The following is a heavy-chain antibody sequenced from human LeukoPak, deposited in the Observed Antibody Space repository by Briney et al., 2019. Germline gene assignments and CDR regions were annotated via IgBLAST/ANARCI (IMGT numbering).Heavy chain of an antibody. D-gene: IGHD6-13*01. CDR2: MNPNSGNT. CDR1: GYTFTSYD. V-gene: IGHV1-8*01. Sequence: ASVKVSCKASGYTFTSYDINWVRQATGQGLEWMGWMNPNSGNTGYAQKFQGRVIMTRNTSISTAYMELSSLRSEDTAVYYCARGGDSSSWYGARSWYYGMDVWGQGTTVTVSS. CDR3: ARGGDSSSWYGARSWYYGMDV. J-gene: IGHJ6*02.